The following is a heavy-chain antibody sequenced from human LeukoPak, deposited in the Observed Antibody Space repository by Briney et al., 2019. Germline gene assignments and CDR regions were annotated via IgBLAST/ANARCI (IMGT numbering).Heavy chain of an antibody. D-gene: IGHD6-13*01. J-gene: IGHJ4*02. V-gene: IGHV3-23*01. CDR2: IIGSGDST. Sequence: PGGSLRLSCAASGFTFSTYAMSWVRKAPGKGLESVSTIIGSGDSTHYADSVKGRFTISRDNSKNTLYLQVNSLRAEDTAFYYCAKHLSSSSRYYYDSWGQGTLVTVSS. CDR1: GFTFSTYA. CDR3: AKHLSSSSRYYYDS.